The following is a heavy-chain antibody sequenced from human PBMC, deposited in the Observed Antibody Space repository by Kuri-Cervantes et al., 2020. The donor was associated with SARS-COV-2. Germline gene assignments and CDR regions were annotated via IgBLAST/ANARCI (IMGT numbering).Heavy chain of an antibody. D-gene: IGHD6-13*01. V-gene: IGHV3-23*01. CDR1: GFSFSGYA. Sequence: GESLKISCAASGFSFSGYAMSWVRQAPGKGLERVSAISAGGDTVLYAGSVRGRFTISRDNSKNTLYLQTNSLRAEDTAIYYCAKVILNSDSSTLGRFDFWGLETLVTVSS. J-gene: IGHJ4*02. CDR3: AKVILNSDSSTLGRFDF. CDR2: ISAGGDTV.